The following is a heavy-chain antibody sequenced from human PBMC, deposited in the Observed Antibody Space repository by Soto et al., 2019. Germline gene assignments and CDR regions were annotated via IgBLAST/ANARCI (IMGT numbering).Heavy chain of an antibody. V-gene: IGHV1-69*02. J-gene: IGHJ3*02. CDR2: IIPILGIA. D-gene: IGHD4-17*01. CDR1: GGTFSSYT. CDR3: ARSTVTTGLDAFDN. Sequence: QVQLVQSGAEVKKPGSSVKVSCKATGGTFSSYTISWVRQAPGQGLEWMGRIIPILGIANYAQKFQGRVTITADKSTSTAYMELSSLRSEDTAVYYCARSTVTTGLDAFDNWGQGTMVTVSS.